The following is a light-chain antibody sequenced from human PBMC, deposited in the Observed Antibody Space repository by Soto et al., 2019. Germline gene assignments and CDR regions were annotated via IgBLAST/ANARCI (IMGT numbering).Light chain of an antibody. CDR1: QCVSSY. CDR3: QQRSNWPPLT. Sequence: EIVLTQSPATLSLSPGERATLSCRASQCVSSYLAWYQQKPGQAPRLLIYDASNRATVIPARFSGSGSGTDFTLTISSLEPEDFAVYYCQQRSNWPPLTFGGGTKVDIK. J-gene: IGKJ4*01. V-gene: IGKV3-11*01. CDR2: DAS.